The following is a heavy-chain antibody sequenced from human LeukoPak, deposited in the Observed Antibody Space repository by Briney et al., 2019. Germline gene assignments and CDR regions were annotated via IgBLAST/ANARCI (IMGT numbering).Heavy chain of an antibody. CDR2: FDPEDGET. J-gene: IGHJ4*02. D-gene: IGHD3-22*01. CDR1: GYTFTSYG. CDR3: ATVTYYYDSSGYFF. V-gene: IGHV1-24*01. Sequence: GASVKVSCKASGYTFTSYGISWVRQAPGKGLEWMGGFDPEDGETIYAQKFQGRVTMTEDTSTDTAYMELSSLRSEDTAVYYCATVTYYYDSSGYFFWGQGTLVTVSS.